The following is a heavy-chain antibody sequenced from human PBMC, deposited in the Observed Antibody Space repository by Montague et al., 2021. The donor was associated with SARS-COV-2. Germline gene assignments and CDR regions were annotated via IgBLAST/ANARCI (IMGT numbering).Heavy chain of an antibody. CDR2: IYTSGST. V-gene: IGHV4-4*07. CDR3: AGELIVYDYVWGSYRPYGMDV. J-gene: IGHJ6*02. CDR1: GGSISTYY. D-gene: IGHD3-16*02. Sequence: SETLSLTCTVSGGSISTYYWSWIRQPAGKGLEWIGRIYTSGSTNYNPSLKSRGTMSVDTSKSQFSLKLSSVPAADTAAYYCAGELIVYDYVWGSYRPYGMDVWGQGTTVTVSS.